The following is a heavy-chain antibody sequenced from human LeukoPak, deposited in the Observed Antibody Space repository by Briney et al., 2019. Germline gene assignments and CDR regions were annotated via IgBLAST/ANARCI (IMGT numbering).Heavy chain of an antibody. CDR1: GFTFSSYA. Sequence: GSLRLSCAASGFTFSSYAMSWVRQAPGKGLEWVSAISGSGGSTYYADSVKGRFTTSRDNSKNTLYLQMNSLRAEDTAVYYCAKVLGKSSGWYYFDYWGQGTLVTVSS. J-gene: IGHJ4*02. CDR2: ISGSGGST. V-gene: IGHV3-23*01. D-gene: IGHD6-19*01. CDR3: AKVLGKSSGWYYFDY.